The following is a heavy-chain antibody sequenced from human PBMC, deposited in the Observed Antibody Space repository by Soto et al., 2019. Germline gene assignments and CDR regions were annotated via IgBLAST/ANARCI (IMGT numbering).Heavy chain of an antibody. D-gene: IGHD6-13*01. Sequence: EVQLLESGGGLVQPGGSLRLSCAASGFTFSSYAMSWVRQAPGKGLEWVSAISGSGGSTYYADSVKGRFTISRDNSKNTLYLRMNSLRAEDTAVYYCAKPLAYSSSWYDFDYWGQGTLVTVSS. J-gene: IGHJ4*02. CDR1: GFTFSSYA. V-gene: IGHV3-23*01. CDR3: AKPLAYSSSWYDFDY. CDR2: ISGSGGST.